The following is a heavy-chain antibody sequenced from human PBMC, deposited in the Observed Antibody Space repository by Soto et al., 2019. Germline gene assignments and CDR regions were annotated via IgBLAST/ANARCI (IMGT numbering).Heavy chain of an antibody. V-gene: IGHV4-30-4*01. D-gene: IGHD5-12*01. Sequence: PSETLSLTCTVSGGSISSGDYYWSWIRQPPGKGLEWIGYIYYSGSTYYNPSLKSRVTISVDTSKNQFSLKLSSGTAADTAVYYCARCPRYGGYDFDYWGQGTLVTVSS. CDR3: ARCPRYGGYDFDY. CDR2: IYYSGST. J-gene: IGHJ4*02. CDR1: GGSISSGDYY.